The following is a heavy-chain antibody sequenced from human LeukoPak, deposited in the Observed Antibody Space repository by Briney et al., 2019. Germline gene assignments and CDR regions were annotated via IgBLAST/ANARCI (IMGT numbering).Heavy chain of an antibody. CDR1: GFTFSGSA. V-gene: IGHV3-73*01. Sequence: GGSLKLSCAASGFTFSGSAMHWVRQASGKGLEWVGRIRSKANSYATAYAASVKGRFTISRDDSKNTAYMQMNSLKTEDTAVYYCTRHGYDSSDYHATLDYWGQGTLVTVSS. D-gene: IGHD3-22*01. J-gene: IGHJ4*02. CDR3: TRHGYDSSDYHATLDY. CDR2: IRSKANSYAT.